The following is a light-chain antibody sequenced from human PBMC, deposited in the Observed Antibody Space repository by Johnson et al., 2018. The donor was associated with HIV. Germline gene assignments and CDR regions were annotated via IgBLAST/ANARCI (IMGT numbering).Light chain of an antibody. CDR3: GTWDSCLSVLYG. Sequence: QSVLTQPPSVSAAPGQKVTISCSGSSSNIGNNYVSWYQQLPGTAPKLLIYDNNKRPSGIPARFSGSKSGTSATLGITGLQTGDEADYYCGTWDSCLSVLYGFGTGTKVTVL. V-gene: IGLV1-51*01. J-gene: IGLJ1*01. CDR2: DNN. CDR1: SSNIGNNY.